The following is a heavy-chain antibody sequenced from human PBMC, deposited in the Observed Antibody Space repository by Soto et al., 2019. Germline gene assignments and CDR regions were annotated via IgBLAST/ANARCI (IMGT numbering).Heavy chain of an antibody. D-gene: IGHD6-19*01. CDR1: GGSFSISV. V-gene: IGHV1-69*12. CDR3: ATFSRGSCSGSTAY. Sequence: QVQVVQSGAEVKKLGSSVKVSCKTSGGSFSISVISWVRQAPGQGLEWMGGIIPISGSPNYAQELQGRVTITADASTSTAYMELSSLRSADTGVYFCATFSRGSCSGSTAYWGQGTLVSVSS. CDR2: IIPISGSP. J-gene: IGHJ4*02.